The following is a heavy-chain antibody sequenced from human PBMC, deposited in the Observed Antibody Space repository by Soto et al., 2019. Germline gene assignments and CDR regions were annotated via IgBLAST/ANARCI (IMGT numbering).Heavy chain of an antibody. CDR2: LYYSGRT. Sequence: SETLSLTCTVSGGSISSSSYYWGWIRQPPGKGLEWIGYLYYSGRTNYNPSLKSRVTISVDTSKNQFSLKLSSVTAADTAVYYCARGYCSSTICYIWDNWFDPWGQGTLVTVSS. J-gene: IGHJ5*02. D-gene: IGHD2-2*02. CDR3: ARGYCSSTICYIWDNWFDP. CDR1: GGSISSSSYY. V-gene: IGHV4-61*05.